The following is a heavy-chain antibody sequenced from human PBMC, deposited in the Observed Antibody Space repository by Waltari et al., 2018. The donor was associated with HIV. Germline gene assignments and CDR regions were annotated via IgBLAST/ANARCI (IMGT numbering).Heavy chain of an antibody. CDR2: ISYSGSA. CDR3: AGAPNGDFSWLDP. Sequence: QLQLQASGPGLVKPSETLSLTCTVPGGSVTRSTYYWGWIRQAPGRGLEWIGAISYSGSAYYNPSLESRVTISLDTSKNQFSLKLQSVTAADTAVYYCAGAPNGDFSWLDPWGQGTLVTVSS. D-gene: IGHD4-17*01. CDR1: GGSVTRSTYY. V-gene: IGHV4-39*07. J-gene: IGHJ5*02.